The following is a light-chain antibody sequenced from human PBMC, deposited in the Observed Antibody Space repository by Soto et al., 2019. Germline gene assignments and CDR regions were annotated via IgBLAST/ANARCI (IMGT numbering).Light chain of an antibody. Sequence: EIVFTQSPCTLSLSPGDSATLTCRASQSLRSASLAWYRQRPGQAPEILIYDASGRASGITDRFSGSGSGTDFTLTISRLEPEDFAVYYCQQYDSSSWTFGQGTKVDIK. V-gene: IGKV3-20*01. CDR2: DAS. J-gene: IGKJ1*01. CDR3: QQYDSSSWT. CDR1: QSLRSAS.